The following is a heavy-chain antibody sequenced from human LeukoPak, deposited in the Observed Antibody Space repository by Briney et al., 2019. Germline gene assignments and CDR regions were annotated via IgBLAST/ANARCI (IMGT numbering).Heavy chain of an antibody. J-gene: IGHJ4*02. Sequence: QPGGSLRLSCAASGFTFSSYAMSWVRQAPGKGLEWVSAISGSGGSTYYADSVKGRFTISRDNSKNTLYLQMNSLRAEDTAVYYCARDLSSSYYFDYWGQGTLVTVSS. D-gene: IGHD6-13*01. CDR3: ARDLSSSYYFDY. CDR2: ISGSGGST. CDR1: GFTFSSYA. V-gene: IGHV3-23*01.